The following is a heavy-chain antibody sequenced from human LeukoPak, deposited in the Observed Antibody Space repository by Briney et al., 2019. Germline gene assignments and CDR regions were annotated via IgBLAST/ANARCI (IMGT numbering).Heavy chain of an antibody. Sequence: GGSLRLSCAASGFTLSTHSMNWVRQAPGKGLEWVSSIGGSSTSIYYADSVKGRFTISRDNAKNSLFLQMNSLRAEDTAVYYCARETSEAFDYWGRGTLVTVSS. V-gene: IGHV3-21*01. CDR3: ARETSEAFDY. J-gene: IGHJ4*02. CDR1: GFTLSTHS. D-gene: IGHD1-14*01. CDR2: IGGSSTSI.